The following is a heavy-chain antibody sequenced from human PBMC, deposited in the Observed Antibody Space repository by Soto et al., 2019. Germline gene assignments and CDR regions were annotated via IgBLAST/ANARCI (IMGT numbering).Heavy chain of an antibody. CDR2: ISSSSSYI. CDR3: ARVPPFTTLYYFDY. Sequence: GGSLRLSCAASGFTFSSYSMNWVRQAPGKGLEWVSSISSSSSYIYYADSVKGRFTISRDNAKNSLYLQMNSLRAEDTAVYYCARVPPFTTLYYFDYWGQGTLVTVSS. CDR1: GFTFSSYS. V-gene: IGHV3-21*01. D-gene: IGHD3-22*01. J-gene: IGHJ4*02.